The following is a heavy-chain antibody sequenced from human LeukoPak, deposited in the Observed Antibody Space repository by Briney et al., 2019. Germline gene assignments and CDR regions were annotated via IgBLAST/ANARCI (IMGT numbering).Heavy chain of an antibody. V-gene: IGHV1-69*04. Sequence: SVKVSCKASGGTFSSYAFSWVRQAPGQGLEWMGRIIPTFGMANYAQKFQGRVTITADKSTSTAYMELSSLRSEDTAVYYCARAGYCSGGSCYPNDAFDIWGQGTMVTVSS. J-gene: IGHJ3*02. CDR3: ARAGYCSGGSCYPNDAFDI. CDR1: GGTFSSYA. CDR2: IIPTFGMA. D-gene: IGHD2-15*01.